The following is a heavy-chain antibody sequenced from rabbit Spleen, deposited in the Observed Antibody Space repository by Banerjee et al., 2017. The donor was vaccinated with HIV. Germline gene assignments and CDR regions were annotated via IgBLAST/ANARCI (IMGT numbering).Heavy chain of an antibody. CDR1: GLSFSDRDV. CDR3: ARDAGTSFSTYGMDL. Sequence: QELLEESGGGLVKPGGSLTLSCKASGLSFSDRDVMCWVRQAPGKGLEWIACINTATGKGVYANWAKGRFAISKTSSTTMTLQMTSLTAADTATYFCARDAGTSFSTYGMDLWGPGTLVTVS. V-gene: IGHV1S45*01. J-gene: IGHJ6*01. D-gene: IGHD8-1*01. CDR2: INTATGKG.